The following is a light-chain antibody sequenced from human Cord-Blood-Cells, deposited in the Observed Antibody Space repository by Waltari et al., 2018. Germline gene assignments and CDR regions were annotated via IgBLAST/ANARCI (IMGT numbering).Light chain of an antibody. CDR3: SSYTSSSTQV. V-gene: IGLV2-14*01. CDR2: EVS. CDR1: SSDAGGYNY. J-gene: IGLJ3*02. Sequence: QSALTQPASLSGSPGQSLTISCPGSSSDAGGYNYVSWYQQHPGKAPKLMIYEVSNRPSGVSNRFSGSKSGNTASLTSSGLQAEDEADYYCSSYTSSSTQVFGGGTKLTVL.